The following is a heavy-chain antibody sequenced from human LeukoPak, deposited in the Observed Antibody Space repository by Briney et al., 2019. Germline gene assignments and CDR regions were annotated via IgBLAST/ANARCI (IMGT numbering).Heavy chain of an antibody. Sequence: GASVKVSCKASGYTFTGYYMHWVRQAPGQGLEWMGWINPSSGGTNYAQKFQGRVTMTRDTSISTAYMELSRLRSDDTAVYYCARAFYGDYVWFDPWGQGTLVTVSS. J-gene: IGHJ5*02. D-gene: IGHD4-17*01. V-gene: IGHV1-2*02. CDR3: ARAFYGDYVWFDP. CDR2: INPSSGGT. CDR1: GYTFTGYY.